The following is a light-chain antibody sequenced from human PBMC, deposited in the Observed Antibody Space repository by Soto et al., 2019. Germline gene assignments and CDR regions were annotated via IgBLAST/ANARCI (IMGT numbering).Light chain of an antibody. Sequence: DIVMTQSPDSLAVSLGERATINCKSSQSVLSSSNNKNYLAWYQQKPGQPPKLLIYWASTRESGVPDRVSGGGSGTDFTLTISSLQAEDVAVYYCQQCYSTPYTFGQGTKLEIK. CDR3: QQCYSTPYT. CDR1: QSVLSSSNNKNY. V-gene: IGKV4-1*01. CDR2: WAS. J-gene: IGKJ2*01.